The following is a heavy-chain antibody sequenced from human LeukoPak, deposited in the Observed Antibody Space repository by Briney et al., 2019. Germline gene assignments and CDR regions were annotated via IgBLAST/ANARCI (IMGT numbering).Heavy chain of an antibody. V-gene: IGHV1-46*01. Sequence: ASVKVSCKASGYTFTNYYIHWVRQAPGRGLEWMGIINPGGAPTSYAQKFQGRLIMTRDTSTSTVYMELSSLRSEDTAVYYCAREKSGTYFFDYWGPRTLVTVSS. D-gene: IGHD1-26*01. J-gene: IGHJ4*02. CDR1: GYTFTNYY. CDR3: AREKSGTYFFDY. CDR2: INPGGAPT.